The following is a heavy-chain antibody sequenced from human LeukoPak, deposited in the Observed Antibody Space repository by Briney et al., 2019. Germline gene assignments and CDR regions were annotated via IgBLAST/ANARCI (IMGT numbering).Heavy chain of an antibody. D-gene: IGHD6-19*01. CDR2: INPNSGGT. V-gene: IGHV1-2*02. CDR1: GYTFTGYY. CDR3: ARACSSGWSNRGRGFDY. Sequence: ASVKVSCKASGYTFTGYYMHWVRPAPGQGLEWMGWINPNSGGTNYAQKFQGRVTMTRDTSISTAYMELSRLRSDDTAVYYCARACSSGWSNRGRGFDYWGQETLVTVSS. J-gene: IGHJ4*02.